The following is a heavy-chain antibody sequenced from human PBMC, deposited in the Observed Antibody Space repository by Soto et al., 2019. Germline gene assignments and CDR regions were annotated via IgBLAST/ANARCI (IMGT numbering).Heavy chain of an antibody. CDR2: IYYSGST. J-gene: IGHJ5*02. D-gene: IGHD2-2*01. Sequence: SETLSLTCTVSGGSISSSSYYWGWIRQPPGKGLEWIGSIYYSGSTYYNPSLKSRVTISVDTSKNLFSLKLSSVTAADTAVYYCARHLYCSSTSCDSYNWFDPWGQGTLVTVSS. V-gene: IGHV4-39*01. CDR1: GGSISSSSYY. CDR3: ARHLYCSSTSCDSYNWFDP.